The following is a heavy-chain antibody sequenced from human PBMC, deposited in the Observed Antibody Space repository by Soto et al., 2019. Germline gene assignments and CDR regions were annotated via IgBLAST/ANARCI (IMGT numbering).Heavy chain of an antibody. V-gene: IGHV3-53*01. Sequence: EVHLVESGGGLIQPGGSLRLSCAASGFTVSDNYMSWVRQAPGKGLEWVSVIYSGGNIHYADSVKGRFTISRDNSKNTLYLQMNSLRVEDTAVYYCAREVEINGLPMDVWGQGTTVTVSS. J-gene: IGHJ6*02. CDR1: GFTVSDNY. CDR2: IYSGGNI. CDR3: AREVEINGLPMDV. D-gene: IGHD2-8*01.